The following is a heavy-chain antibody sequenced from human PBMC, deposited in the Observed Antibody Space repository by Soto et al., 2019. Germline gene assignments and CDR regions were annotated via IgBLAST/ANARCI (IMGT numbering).Heavy chain of an antibody. Sequence: NPSETLSLTCTVSGGSISSYYWSWIRQPPGKGLEWIGYIYYSGSTNYNPSLKSRVTISVDTSKNQFSLKLSSVTAADTAVYYCARQPPRQAGYRGQGTSVTGSS. D-gene: IGHD6-13*01. V-gene: IGHV4-59*08. J-gene: IGHJ4*02. CDR1: GGSISSYY. CDR2: IYYSGST. CDR3: ARQPPRQAGY.